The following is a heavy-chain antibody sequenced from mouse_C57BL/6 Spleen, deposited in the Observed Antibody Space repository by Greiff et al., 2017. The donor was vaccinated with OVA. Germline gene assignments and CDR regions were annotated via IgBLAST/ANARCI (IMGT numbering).Heavy chain of an antibody. CDR2: IDPETGGT. Sequence: VKVVESGAELVRPGASVTLSCKASGYTFTDYEMHWVKQTPVHGLEWIGAIDPETGGTAYNQKFKGKAILTADKSSSTAYMELRSLTSEDSAVYYCTRDYGSSEGYWGQGTTLTVSS. V-gene: IGHV1-15*01. J-gene: IGHJ2*01. D-gene: IGHD1-1*01. CDR1: GYTFTDYE. CDR3: TRDYGSSEGY.